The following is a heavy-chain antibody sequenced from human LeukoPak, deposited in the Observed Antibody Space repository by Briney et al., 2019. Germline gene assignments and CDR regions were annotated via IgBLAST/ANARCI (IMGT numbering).Heavy chain of an antibody. J-gene: IGHJ4*02. Sequence: GGSLRLSCAASGFTVSSNYMSWVRQAPGKGLEWVSVIYSGGSTHYVDSVKGRFTISRDNSKNTLYLQMNSLRAEDTAMYYCARNTPTYSTPENWGQGTLVTVSS. CDR3: ARNTPTYSTPEN. V-gene: IGHV3-66*01. CDR2: IYSGGST. CDR1: GFTVSSNY. D-gene: IGHD5-18*01.